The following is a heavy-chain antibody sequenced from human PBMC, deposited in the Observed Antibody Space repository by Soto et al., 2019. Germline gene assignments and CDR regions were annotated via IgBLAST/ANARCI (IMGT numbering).Heavy chain of an antibody. V-gene: IGHV1-69*13. CDR2: IIPIFGTA. D-gene: IGHD3-22*01. J-gene: IGHJ4*02. CDR1: GGTFSSYA. Sequence: GASVKVSCKASGGTFSSYAISWVRQAPGQGLEWMGGIIPIFGTANYAQKFQGRVTITADESTSTAYMELSSLRSEDTAVYYCARAAYYYDSSGYYRFDYWGQGTLVTVSS. CDR3: ARAAYYYDSSGYYRFDY.